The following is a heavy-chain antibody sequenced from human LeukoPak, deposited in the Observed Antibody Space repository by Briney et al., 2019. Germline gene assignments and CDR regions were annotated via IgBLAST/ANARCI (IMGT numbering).Heavy chain of an antibody. J-gene: IGHJ4*02. Sequence: GASVKVSCKVSGYTLTELSMHWVRQAPGKGLEWMGGFDPEDGETVYAQKFQGRVTMTEDTSTDTAYMELSSLRSEDTAVYYCATETVLRFLEWLSHWGQGTLVTVSS. CDR2: FDPEDGET. CDR3: ATETVLRFLEWLSH. D-gene: IGHD3-3*01. V-gene: IGHV1-24*01. CDR1: GYTLTELS.